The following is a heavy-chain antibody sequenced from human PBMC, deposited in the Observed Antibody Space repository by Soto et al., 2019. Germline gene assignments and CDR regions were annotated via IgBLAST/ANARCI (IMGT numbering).Heavy chain of an antibody. Sequence: EVQLVESGGGLVKPGGSLRLPCAASGFTFSSYSMTWVRQAPGKGLEWVSSISSSSSYIYYADSMKVRFTISRDNTKSSLYLQMNSLRAEDTAVYYCARDDHCSSSTCSGESLDYWGQGTLVTVSS. D-gene: IGHD2-2*01. CDR2: ISSSSSYI. CDR1: GFTFSSYS. CDR3: ARDDHCSSSTCSGESLDY. J-gene: IGHJ4*02. V-gene: IGHV3-21*01.